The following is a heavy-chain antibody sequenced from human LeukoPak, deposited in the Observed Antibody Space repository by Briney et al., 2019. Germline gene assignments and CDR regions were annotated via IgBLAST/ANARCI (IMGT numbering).Heavy chain of an antibody. CDR1: GGSISSYY. J-gene: IGHJ5*02. Sequence: SETLSLTCTVSGGSISSYYWSWIRQPPGKGLEWIGEIYHSGSTNYNPSLKSRVTISVDKSKNQFSLKLSSVTAADTAVYYCARAGGSGSYSWFDPWGQGTLVTVSS. CDR2: IYHSGST. D-gene: IGHD3-10*01. CDR3: ARAGGSGSYSWFDP. V-gene: IGHV4-59*12.